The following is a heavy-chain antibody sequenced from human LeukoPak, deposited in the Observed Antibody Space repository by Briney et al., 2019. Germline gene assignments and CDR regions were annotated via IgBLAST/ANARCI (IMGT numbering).Heavy chain of an antibody. CDR2: ISGSGGST. CDR1: GFTFSSYA. J-gene: IGHJ4*02. Sequence: GGSLRLSCAASGFTFSSYAMSWVRQAPGKGLEWVSGISGSGGSTYSADSVKGRFTISRDNSKNTLYLQMSSLRAEDTAVYYCARERDSGTYYDYWGQGTLVTLSS. CDR3: ARERDSGTYYDY. V-gene: IGHV3-23*01. D-gene: IGHD1-26*01.